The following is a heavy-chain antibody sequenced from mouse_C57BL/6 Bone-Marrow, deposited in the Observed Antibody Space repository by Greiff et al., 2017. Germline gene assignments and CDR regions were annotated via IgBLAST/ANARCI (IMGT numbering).Heavy chain of an antibody. J-gene: IGHJ3*01. CDR3: ASSLYGPWCAY. D-gene: IGHD1-1*01. V-gene: IGHV1-69*01. CDR1: GYTFTSYW. Sequence: QVQLQQPGAELVMPGASVKLSCKASGYTFTSYWMHWVKQRPGQGLEWIGEIDPSDSYTNYNQKFKGKSTLTVDKSSSTAYMQLSSLTSEDSAVYYCASSLYGPWCAYWGQGTLVTVSA. CDR2: IDPSDSYT.